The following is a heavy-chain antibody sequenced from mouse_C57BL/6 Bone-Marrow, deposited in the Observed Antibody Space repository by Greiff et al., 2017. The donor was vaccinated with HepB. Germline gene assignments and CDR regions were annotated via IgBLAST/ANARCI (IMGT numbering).Heavy chain of an antibody. Sequence: EVKLMESGGGLVKPGGSLKLSCAASGFTFSSYAMSWVRQTPEKRLEWVATISDGGSYTYYPDNVKGRFTISRDNAKNNLYLQMSHLKSEDTAMYYCAREKEGCLMVYWYFDVWGTGTTVTVSS. V-gene: IGHV5-4*01. D-gene: IGHD2-2*01. CDR2: ISDGGSYT. J-gene: IGHJ1*03. CDR3: AREKEGCLMVYWYFDV. CDR1: GFTFSSYA.